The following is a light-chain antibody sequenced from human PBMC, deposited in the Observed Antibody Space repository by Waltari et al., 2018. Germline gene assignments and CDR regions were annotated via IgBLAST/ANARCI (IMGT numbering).Light chain of an antibody. CDR1: ASKIGGTV. Sequence: QSVLTQPPSASGTPGQRVTSSCSGRASKIGGTVVNWYQQLPGKAPKRLIYRSDHRPSGVPDRFSGSKSGTSASLAISGLLSDDEADYYCAAWDDSLHGHWVFGGGTKVTVL. CDR2: RSD. J-gene: IGLJ3*02. CDR3: AAWDDSLHGHWV. V-gene: IGLV1-44*01.